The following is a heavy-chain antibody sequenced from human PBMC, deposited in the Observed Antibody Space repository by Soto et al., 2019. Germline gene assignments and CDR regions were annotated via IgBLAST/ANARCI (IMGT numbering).Heavy chain of an antibody. J-gene: IGHJ5*02. Sequence: GGSLRLSCAASGFTFSSYSMNWVRQAPGKGLEWVSSISSSSSYIYYADSVKGRFTISRDNAKNSLYLQMNSLRAEDTAVYYCARGPYYYDTSGYYLWGQGTLVTSPQ. CDR1: GFTFSSYS. CDR3: ARGPYYYDTSGYYL. D-gene: IGHD3-22*01. CDR2: ISSSSSYI. V-gene: IGHV3-21*01.